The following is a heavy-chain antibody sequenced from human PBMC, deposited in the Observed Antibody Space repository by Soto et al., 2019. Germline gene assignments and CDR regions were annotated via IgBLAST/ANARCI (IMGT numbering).Heavy chain of an antibody. V-gene: IGHV1-69*01. CDR1: GGTFTSFP. D-gene: IGHD3-10*01. Sequence: VQLVQSGAEVKKPGSSVKVSCKASGGTFTSFPFSWVRQAPGQGLEWMGGFIPIFETTNYAQKFRGRLTITADESTTTAYMELTSLTSEDTAVYFCARESGDYGRPYFDYWGQGTLVTVSS. J-gene: IGHJ4*02. CDR3: ARESGDYGRPYFDY. CDR2: FIPIFETT.